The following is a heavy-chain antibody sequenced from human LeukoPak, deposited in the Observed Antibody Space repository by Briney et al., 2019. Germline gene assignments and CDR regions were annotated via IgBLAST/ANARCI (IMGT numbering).Heavy chain of an antibody. CDR3: ARDRRGWTGAMDV. CDR1: GGPISSYY. V-gene: IGHV4-59*01. J-gene: IGHJ6*02. D-gene: IGHD6-19*01. Sequence: SETLSLTCTVSGGPISSYYWSWIRQPPGKGLEWIGYIYYSGSTNYNPSLKSRVTISVDTSKNQFSLKLSSVTAADTAVYYCARDRRGWTGAMDVWGQGTTVTVSS. CDR2: IYYSGST.